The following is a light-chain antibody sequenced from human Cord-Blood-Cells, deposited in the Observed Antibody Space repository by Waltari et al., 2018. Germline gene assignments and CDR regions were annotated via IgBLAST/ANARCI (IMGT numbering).Light chain of an antibody. Sequence: QSALTQPASVSGSPGQSITISGTGTSGDVGSYNLVSWYQQHPGKAPKLMIYEGSKRPSGVSNRFSGSKSGNTASLTISGLQAEDEADYYCCSYAGSSTWVFGGGTKLTIL. J-gene: IGLJ3*02. CDR1: SGDVGSYNL. CDR2: EGS. CDR3: CSYAGSSTWV. V-gene: IGLV2-23*01.